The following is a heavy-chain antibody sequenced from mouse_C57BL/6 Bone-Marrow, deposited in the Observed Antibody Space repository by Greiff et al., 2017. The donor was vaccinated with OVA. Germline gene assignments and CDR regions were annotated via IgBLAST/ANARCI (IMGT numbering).Heavy chain of an antibody. CDR1: GYTFTSYW. CDR3: AREYYYGSSYQAWFAY. J-gene: IGHJ3*01. CDR2: IHPNSGST. D-gene: IGHD1-1*01. Sequence: VQLQQPGAELVKPGASVKLSCKASGYTFTSYWMHWVKQRPGQGLEWIVMIHPNSGSTNYNEKFKSKATLPVDQSSSTAYMQRRSRTSEDDAVYDCAREYYYGSSYQAWFAYWGQGTLVTVSA. V-gene: IGHV1-64*01.